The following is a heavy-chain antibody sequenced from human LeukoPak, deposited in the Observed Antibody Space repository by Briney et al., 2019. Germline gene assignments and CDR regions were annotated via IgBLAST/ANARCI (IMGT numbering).Heavy chain of an antibody. D-gene: IGHD6-6*01. CDR2: ISGSGGST. CDR1: GFTFSSYG. V-gene: IGHV3-23*01. J-gene: IGHJ4*02. Sequence: GGSLRLSCAASGFTFSSYGMHWVRQAPGKGLEWVSAISGSGGSTYYADSVKGRFTISRDNSKNTLYLQMNSLRAEDTAVYYCAKVSSSLFDYWGQGTLVTVSS. CDR3: AKVSSSLFDY.